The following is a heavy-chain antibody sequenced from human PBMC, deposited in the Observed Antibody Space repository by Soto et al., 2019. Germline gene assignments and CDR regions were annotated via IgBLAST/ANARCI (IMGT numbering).Heavy chain of an antibody. CDR1: GFTFSSYA. D-gene: IGHD3-10*01. CDR2: ISYDGSNK. V-gene: IGHV3-30-3*01. J-gene: IGHJ2*01. CDR3: ARLGSGSYYTWNFDL. Sequence: QVQLVESGGGVVQPGRSLRLSCAASGFTFSSYAMHWVRQAPGKGLEWVAVISYDGSNKYYADSVKGRFTISRDNSKNTLYLQMNGLRAEDTAVYYCARLGSGSYYTWNFDLWGRGTLVTVSS.